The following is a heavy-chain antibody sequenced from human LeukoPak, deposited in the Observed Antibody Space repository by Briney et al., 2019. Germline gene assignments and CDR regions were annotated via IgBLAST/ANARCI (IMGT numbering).Heavy chain of an antibody. CDR3: ARGKGIGYYYYYMDV. CDR1: GFTFSSYW. D-gene: IGHD2-15*01. V-gene: IGHV3-74*01. CDR2: INSDGSIT. J-gene: IGHJ6*03. Sequence: GGSLRLSCAASGFTFSSYWVHWVRQAPGKGLVWVSRINSDGSITNYADSVKGRFTISRDNAKNTLYLQMNSLRAEDTAVYYCARGKGIGYYYYYMDVWGKGTTVTVSS.